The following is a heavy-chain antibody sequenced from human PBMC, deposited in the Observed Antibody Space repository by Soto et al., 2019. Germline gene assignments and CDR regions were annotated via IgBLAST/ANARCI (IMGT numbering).Heavy chain of an antibody. D-gene: IGHD1-26*01. CDR3: ARLFCSTDTCDSWFDP. Sequence: PGESLKISCTGFGYTFTTFWISWVRQMPGKGLEWMGRIDPRDSQTNYSPSFQGHVTISVDKSISTAYLHWDSLKASDTAMYYCARLFCSTDTCDSWFDPWGQGTLVTVSS. CDR1: GYTFTTFW. CDR2: IDPRDSQT. V-gene: IGHV5-10-1*01. J-gene: IGHJ5*02.